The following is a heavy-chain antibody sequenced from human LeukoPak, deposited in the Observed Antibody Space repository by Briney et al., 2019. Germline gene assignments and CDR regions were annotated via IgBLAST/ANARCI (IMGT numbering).Heavy chain of an antibody. V-gene: IGHV4-59*01. Sequence: SETLSLTCTVSGGSISSYYWSWIRQPPGKGLEWIGYIYHSGSTNYNPSLKSRVTISLDTPKNQFSLKLSSMTAADTAVYYCARAPGYSSLYYFDYWGQGTLVTVSS. CDR3: ARAPGYSSLYYFDY. J-gene: IGHJ4*02. CDR2: IYHSGST. CDR1: GGSISSYY. D-gene: IGHD6-13*01.